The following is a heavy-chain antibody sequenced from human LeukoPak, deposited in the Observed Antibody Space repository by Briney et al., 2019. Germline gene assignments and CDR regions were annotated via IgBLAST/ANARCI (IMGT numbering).Heavy chain of an antibody. J-gene: IGHJ3*02. CDR3: ARDSDTAMGGGAFDI. V-gene: IGHV4-31*03. D-gene: IGHD5-18*01. CDR1: GGSISSGGYY. CDR2: IYYSGSA. Sequence: PSETLSLTCTVSGGSISSGGYYWSWIRQHPGKGLEWIGYIYYSGSAYYNPSLKSRVIMSVNTSKNQFSLKLSSVTAADTAVYYCARDSDTAMGGGAFDIWGQGTMVTVSS.